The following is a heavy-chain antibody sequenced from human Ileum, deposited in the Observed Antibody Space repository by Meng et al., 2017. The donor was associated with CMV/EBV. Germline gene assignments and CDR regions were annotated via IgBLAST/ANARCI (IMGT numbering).Heavy chain of an antibody. CDR3: ARGFYDSRGYNIY. J-gene: IGHJ4*02. Sequence: GGSLRLSCAASGFTVSDNYMSWARQAPGKGLEWVSLIYGGATTYYADSVKGRFSISRDNSKNTVSLQMNSLRAEDTAVYYCARGFYDSRGYNIYWGQGTLVTVSS. CDR1: GFTVSDNY. D-gene: IGHD3-22*01. V-gene: IGHV3-53*01. CDR2: IYGGATT.